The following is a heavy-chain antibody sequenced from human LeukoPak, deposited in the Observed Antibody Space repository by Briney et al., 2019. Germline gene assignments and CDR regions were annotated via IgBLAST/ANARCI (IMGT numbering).Heavy chain of an antibody. V-gene: IGHV3-7*01. CDR2: IKQDGSEK. CDR3: AGGSGYLTS. J-gene: IGHJ5*02. Sequence: GGSLRLSCAATGFSFRSYWMNWVRQAPGEGLEWLAIIKQDGSEKHYKGSVEGRFTISRDNAKNSLHLQVNSLRAEDTAVYYCAGGSGYLTSWGQGTLVTVSS. CDR1: GFSFRSYW. D-gene: IGHD3-9*01.